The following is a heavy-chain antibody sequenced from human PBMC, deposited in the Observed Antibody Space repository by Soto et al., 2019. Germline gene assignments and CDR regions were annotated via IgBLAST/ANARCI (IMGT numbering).Heavy chain of an antibody. D-gene: IGHD2-15*01. J-gene: IGHJ4*02. CDR3: VKSRGGNNFDFFD. V-gene: IGHV3-64D*06. Sequence: GGSLRLSCSTSGFTFSSYAMHWGRQSPGKGLEYISGVRGNGDPPFYADSVKGRFTISRDNSKNTVYLQMSSLNADDAAVYYCVKSRGGNNFDFFDWGQGTLVTVSS. CDR1: GFTFSSYA. CDR2: VRGNGDPP.